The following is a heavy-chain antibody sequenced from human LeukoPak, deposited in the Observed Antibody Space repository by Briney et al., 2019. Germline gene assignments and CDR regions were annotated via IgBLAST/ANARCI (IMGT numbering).Heavy chain of an antibody. J-gene: IGHJ5*02. D-gene: IGHD2-21*01. CDR3: ARDVAYCGGDCYSNWFDP. CDR2: IYHSGST. CDR1: GYSISSGYY. V-gene: IGHV4-38-2*02. Sequence: SETLSLTCAVSGYSISSGYYWGWIRQPPGKGLEWIGSIYHSGSTYYNPSLKSRVTISVDTSKNQFSLKLSSVTAADTAVYYCARDVAYCGGDCYSNWFDPWGQGTLVTVSS.